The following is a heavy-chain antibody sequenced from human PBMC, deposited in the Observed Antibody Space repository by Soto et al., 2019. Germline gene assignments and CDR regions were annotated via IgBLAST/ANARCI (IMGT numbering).Heavy chain of an antibody. J-gene: IGHJ4*01. D-gene: IGHD6-6*01. V-gene: IGHV6-1*01. CDR2: TYYRSKYYY. Sequence: PSQTLSLTCAISGDSVSSNSAAWNWLRQSPSRGLEWLGRTYYRSKYYYEYAQSVKSRITINPDTSNNHFSLQLNSVTPEDTAVYYCAGGGVSSSSPWSGFDYWGLGNLVTVSS. CDR1: GDSVSSNSAA. CDR3: AGGGVSSSSPWSGFDY.